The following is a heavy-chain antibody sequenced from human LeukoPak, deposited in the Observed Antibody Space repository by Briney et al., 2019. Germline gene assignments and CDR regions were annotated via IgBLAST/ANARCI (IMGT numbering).Heavy chain of an antibody. Sequence: SETLSLTCAGYGGSFSGYYWSWIRQPPGKGLEWIGKINHSGSTNYNPSLKSRVTISVDTSKNQFSLKLNSVTAADTAVYYCARHRPGERRFDPWGQGTLVTVSS. CDR1: GGSFSGYY. CDR3: ARHRPGERRFDP. D-gene: IGHD3-16*01. V-gene: IGHV4-34*01. J-gene: IGHJ5*02. CDR2: INHSGST.